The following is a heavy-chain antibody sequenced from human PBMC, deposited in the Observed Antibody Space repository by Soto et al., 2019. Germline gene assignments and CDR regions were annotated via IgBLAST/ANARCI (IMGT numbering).Heavy chain of an antibody. CDR2: ISGSGGST. CDR3: AKGGGGSYDFWPPYGMAV. Sequence: PGGSLRLSCAASGFTFSSYAMSWVRQAPGKGLEWVSAISGSGGSTYYADSVKGRFTISRDNSKNTLYLQMNSLRAEDTAVYYCAKGGGGSYDFWPPYGMAVWGQGTTVTVSS. CDR1: GFTFSSYA. D-gene: IGHD3-3*01. J-gene: IGHJ6*02. V-gene: IGHV3-23*01.